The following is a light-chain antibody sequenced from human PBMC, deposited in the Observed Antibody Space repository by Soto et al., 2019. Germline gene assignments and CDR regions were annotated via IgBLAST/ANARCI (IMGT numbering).Light chain of an antibody. CDR3: QQYNNWPRT. V-gene: IGKV3-15*01. CDR2: GAS. Sequence: EIVMTQSPATLSVSPGERATLSCRASQIVSSNLAWYQQKPGQAPRLLIYGASSRATGIPARFSGSGSETEFTRTISILQSEDFAVYYCQQYNNWPRTFGPGTKVDIK. J-gene: IGKJ3*01. CDR1: QIVSSN.